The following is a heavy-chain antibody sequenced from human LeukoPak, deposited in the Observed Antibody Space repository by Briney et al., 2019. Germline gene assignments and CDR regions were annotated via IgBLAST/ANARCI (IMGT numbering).Heavy chain of an antibody. D-gene: IGHD3-16*01. V-gene: IGHV4-59*08. J-gene: IGHJ4*02. CDR1: GGSISSYY. CDR3: ASRAGITFGGAELGY. Sequence: PSETLSLTCTVSGGSISSYYWSWIRQPPGKGLEWIGYIYYSGSTNYNPSLKSRVTISVDTSKNQFSLKLSSVTAADTAVYYCASRAGITFGGAELGYWGQGTLVTVSS. CDR2: IYYSGST.